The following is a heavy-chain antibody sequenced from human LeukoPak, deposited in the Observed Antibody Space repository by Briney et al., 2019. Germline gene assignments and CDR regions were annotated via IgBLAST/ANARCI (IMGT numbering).Heavy chain of an antibody. Sequence: PGGSLRLSCAASGFTFDDYAMHWVRQAPGKGLEWVSGISWNSGSIGYADSVKGRFTISRDNAKNSLYLQMNSLRAEDMALYYCAKDSGIVGSNGAFDIWGQGTMVTVSS. CDR2: ISWNSGSI. CDR1: GFTFDDYA. V-gene: IGHV3-9*03. D-gene: IGHD1-26*01. J-gene: IGHJ3*02. CDR3: AKDSGIVGSNGAFDI.